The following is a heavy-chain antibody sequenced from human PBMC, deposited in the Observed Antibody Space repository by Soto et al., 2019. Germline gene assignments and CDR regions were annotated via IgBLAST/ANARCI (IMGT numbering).Heavy chain of an antibody. Sequence: PSETLSLTCSVSGGSVSSDAYYWSWIRQPPGKTLEWIGFILSGGGTSTNPSLRSRLSISVDTSRNQFSLRLTSVTASDTGVYFCAKGFSSGRYVDSWGRGTLGTVPA. CDR3: AKGFSSGRYVDS. J-gene: IGHJ4*02. CDR2: ILSGGGT. D-gene: IGHD6-19*01. CDR1: GGSVSSDAYY. V-gene: IGHV4-61*08.